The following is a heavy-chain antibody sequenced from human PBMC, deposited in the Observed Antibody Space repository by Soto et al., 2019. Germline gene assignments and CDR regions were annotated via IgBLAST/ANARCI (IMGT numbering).Heavy chain of an antibody. CDR2: INPSGGST. CDR1: GYTFTSYY. V-gene: IGHV1-46*01. CDR3: ARDDRVTTTGAPGGK. D-gene: IGHD2-8*02. Sequence: QVQLVQSGAEVKKPGASVKVSCKASGYTFTSYYMHWVRQAPGQGLEWMGVINPSGGSTTYAQKFQGRVTITGDTSTSTVYMELSSLTSEDTAVYYCARDDRVTTTGAPGGKWGQGTLVTVSS. J-gene: IGHJ4*02.